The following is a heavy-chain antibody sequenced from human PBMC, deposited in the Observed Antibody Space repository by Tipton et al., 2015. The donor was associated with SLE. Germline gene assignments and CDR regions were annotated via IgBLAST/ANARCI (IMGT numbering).Heavy chain of an antibody. J-gene: IGHJ4*02. CDR2: IYSSGST. Sequence: TLSLTCTVSGGSINNYYWSWIRQPPGKGLERLGYIYSSGSTNYNPSLTSRVTISVDTSENQFSLKLSSVSAAGTAVYYCARDHPVAGPFDYWGQGTLVTVSS. CDR1: GGSINNYY. D-gene: IGHD6-19*01. V-gene: IGHV4-4*08. CDR3: ARDHPVAGPFDY.